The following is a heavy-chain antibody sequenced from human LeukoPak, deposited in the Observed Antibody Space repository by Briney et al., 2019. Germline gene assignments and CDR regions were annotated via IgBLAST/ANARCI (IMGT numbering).Heavy chain of an antibody. D-gene: IGHD2-15*01. CDR1: GGSVSSGSYY. V-gene: IGHV4-61*01. Sequence: PSETLSLTRTVSGGSVSSGSYYWSWIRQPPGKGLEWIGYIYYSGSTNYNPSLKSRVTISVDTSKNQFSLKLSSVTAADTAVYYCARDLPVVADDYGMDVWGEGTT. CDR2: IYYSGST. CDR3: ARDLPVVADDYGMDV. J-gene: IGHJ6*02.